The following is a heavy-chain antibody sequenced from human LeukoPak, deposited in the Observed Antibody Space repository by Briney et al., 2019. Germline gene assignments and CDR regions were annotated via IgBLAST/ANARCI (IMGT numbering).Heavy chain of an antibody. Sequence: GASVKVSCKASGYSFTGYFIHWVRQAPGQGLEWMGCIDPNSGDTKYAQKFQGRVSMPGDTSTRTAYMELSRLRSDDTAVYFCARWYCSSTSCYYGGYFDSWGQGTLVTVSS. CDR1: GYSFTGYF. V-gene: IGHV1-2*02. CDR2: IDPNSGDT. CDR3: ARWYCSSTSCYYGGYFDS. D-gene: IGHD2-2*01. J-gene: IGHJ4*02.